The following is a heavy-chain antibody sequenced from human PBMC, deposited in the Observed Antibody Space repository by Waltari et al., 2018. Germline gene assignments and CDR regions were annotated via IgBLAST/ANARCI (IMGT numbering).Heavy chain of an antibody. CDR2: INRSGSTI. V-gene: IGHV3-11*04. J-gene: IGHJ4*02. D-gene: IGHD3-3*01. CDR3: ARDRGASYDFWSGYYQFDY. Sequence: QVQLVESGGGLVKPGGSLRLSCAASGFTFRDYYMSWIRRAPGKGLEGVSYINRSGSTIYYADSVKGRFTISRDNAKNSLYLQMNSLRAEDTAVYYCARDRGASYDFWSGYYQFDYWGQGTLVTVSS. CDR1: GFTFRDYY.